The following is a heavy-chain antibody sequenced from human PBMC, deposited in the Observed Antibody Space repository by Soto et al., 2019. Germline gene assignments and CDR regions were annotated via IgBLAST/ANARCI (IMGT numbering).Heavy chain of an antibody. D-gene: IGHD3-22*01. CDR1: GFTFSSYA. V-gene: IGHV3-23*01. Sequence: GGSLRLSCAASGFTFSSYAMSWVRQAPGKGLEWVSAISGSGGSTYYADSVKGRFTISRDNSKNTLYLQMNSLRAEDTAVYYCAKLTDSSGYYYRYDYFDYWGQGTLVTVSS. CDR2: ISGSGGST. J-gene: IGHJ4*02. CDR3: AKLTDSSGYYYRYDYFDY.